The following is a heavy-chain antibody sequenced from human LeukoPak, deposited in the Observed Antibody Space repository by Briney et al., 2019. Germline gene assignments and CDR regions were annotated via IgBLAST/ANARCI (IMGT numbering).Heavy chain of an antibody. J-gene: IGHJ3*02. V-gene: IGHV4-34*01. Sequence: SETLSLTCAVYGGSFSGYYWSWIRQPPGKGLEWIGEINHSGSTNYNPSLKSRVTISVDTSKNQFSLKLSSVTAADTAVYYCAGRITMVRGGRIDIWGQGTMVTVSS. CDR3: AGRITMVRGGRIDI. CDR1: GGSFSGYY. D-gene: IGHD3-10*01. CDR2: INHSGST.